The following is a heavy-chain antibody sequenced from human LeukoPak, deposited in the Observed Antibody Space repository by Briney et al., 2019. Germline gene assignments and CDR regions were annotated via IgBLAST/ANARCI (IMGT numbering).Heavy chain of an antibody. D-gene: IGHD3-22*01. Sequence: RGSLRLSCGASGFTFNTYAMRWVRQAPGTGPEWVSSISTSGGSTYYADFVKGRLTISRDNSKNTLYLQMSTLRGEDTAVYYCAKHLVKNFYDNSGYLGAFDIWGRGTMATVSP. CDR3: AKHLVKNFYDNSGYLGAFDI. CDR2: ISTSGGST. CDR1: GFTFNTYA. V-gene: IGHV3-23*01. J-gene: IGHJ3*02.